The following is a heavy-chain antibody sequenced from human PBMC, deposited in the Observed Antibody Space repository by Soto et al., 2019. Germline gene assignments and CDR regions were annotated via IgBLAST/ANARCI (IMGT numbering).Heavy chain of an antibody. D-gene: IGHD6-19*01. CDR1: GGSISSYY. CDR2: IYYSGST. CDR3: ARVTSVAGTRWFDP. J-gene: IGHJ5*02. V-gene: IGHV4-59*01. Sequence: SETLSLTCTVSGGSISSYYWSWIRQPPGKGLEWIGYIYYSGSTNYNPSLKSRVTISVDTPKNQFSLKLSSVTAADTAVYYCARVTSVAGTRWFDPWGQGTLVPVSP.